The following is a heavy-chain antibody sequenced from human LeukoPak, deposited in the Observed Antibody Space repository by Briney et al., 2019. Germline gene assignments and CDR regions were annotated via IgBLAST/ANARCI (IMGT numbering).Heavy chain of an antibody. V-gene: IGHV3-23*01. J-gene: IGHJ6*02. Sequence: GGSLRISLAAPGFPLRIFCKIRGPPAPGKGLEWVSAFSGCGGSTYYADSVKGRFTISRDNSKNPLYLQMNSLRAEDTAVYYCARTRYCSGGSCYHSGYYGMDVWGQGTTVTVSS. D-gene: IGHD2-15*01. CDR3: ARTRYCSGGSCYHSGYYGMDV. CDR2: FSGCGGST. CDR1: GFPLRIFC.